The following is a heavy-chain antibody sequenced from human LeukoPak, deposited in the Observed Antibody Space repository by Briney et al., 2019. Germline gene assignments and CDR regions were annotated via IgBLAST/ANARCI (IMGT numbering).Heavy chain of an antibody. CDR1: GFTFSSYW. Sequence: GGSLRLSCAASGFTFSSYWMSWVRQAPGKGLEWVANIKQDGSEKYYVDSVKGRFTIFRDNSKNTLYLQMNSLRDEDTAVYYCAKGSLGSWYYFDYWGQGTLVTVSS. CDR2: IKQDGSEK. V-gene: IGHV3-7*03. D-gene: IGHD6-13*01. CDR3: AKGSLGSWYYFDY. J-gene: IGHJ4*02.